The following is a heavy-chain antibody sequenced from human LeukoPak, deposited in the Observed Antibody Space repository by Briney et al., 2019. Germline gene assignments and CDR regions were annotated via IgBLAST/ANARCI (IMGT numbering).Heavy chain of an antibody. CDR1: GGSFSGYY. J-gene: IGHJ4*02. CDR3: ARLQGGYDWAYFDY. Sequence: PSETLSLTCAVYGGSFSGYYWSWIRRPPGKGLEWIGEINHRGSTNYNPSLKSRVTISVDTSKNQFSLKLSSVTAADTAVYYCARLQGGYDWAYFDYWGQGTLVTVSS. V-gene: IGHV4-34*01. CDR2: INHRGST. D-gene: IGHD5-12*01.